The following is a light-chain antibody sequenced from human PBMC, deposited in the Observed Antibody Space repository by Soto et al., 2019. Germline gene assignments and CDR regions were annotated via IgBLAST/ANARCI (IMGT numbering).Light chain of an antibody. V-gene: IGLV2-14*01. J-gene: IGLJ1*01. CDR2: EVS. CDR1: SSDVGGYKY. Sequence: SVLTQPASVSGSPGQSITVSCTGTSSDVGGYKYVSWYQQHPGKAPKLMIYEVSNRPSGVSNRFSGSKSGNTASLTISGLQAEDEADYYCSSYTSDFRRVFGTGTKVTVL. CDR3: SSYTSDFRRV.